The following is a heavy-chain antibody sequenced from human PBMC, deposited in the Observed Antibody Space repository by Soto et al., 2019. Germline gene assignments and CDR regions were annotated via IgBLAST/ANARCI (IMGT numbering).Heavy chain of an antibody. V-gene: IGHV3-53*01. CDR1: GFTVSSNY. CDR2: IYSGGTT. J-gene: IGHJ4*02. Sequence: HPGGSLRLSCAASGFTVSSNYMRCVRQAPGKGLECVYVIYSGGTTYYADSVKGRFTISRDNSKNTLYLQMNSLRAEYTAVYYCARSSSWYENYWEQRTMVTVSS. D-gene: IGHD6-13*01. CDR3: ARSSSWYENY.